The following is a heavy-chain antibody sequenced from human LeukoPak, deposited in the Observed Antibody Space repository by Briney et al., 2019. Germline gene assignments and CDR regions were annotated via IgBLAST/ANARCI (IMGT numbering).Heavy chain of an antibody. CDR3: AVSSWYNWFDP. Sequence: SETLSLTCTVSGGSISSYFWSWIRQPPGKGLEWIGYIYYSGSTNYNPSLKSRVTISVDTSKNQFSLKLSSVTAADTAVYYCAVSSWYNWFDPWGQGTLVTVSS. CDR2: IYYSGST. CDR1: GGSISSYF. V-gene: IGHV4-59*01. D-gene: IGHD6-13*01. J-gene: IGHJ5*02.